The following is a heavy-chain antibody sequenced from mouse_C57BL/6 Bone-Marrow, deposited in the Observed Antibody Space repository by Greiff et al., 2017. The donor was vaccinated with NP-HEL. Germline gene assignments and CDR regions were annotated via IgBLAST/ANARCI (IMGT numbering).Heavy chain of an antibody. CDR1: GYSITSGYY. CDR2: IRYDGSN. V-gene: IGHV3-6*01. J-gene: IGHJ2*01. D-gene: IGHD2-3*01. CDR3: ASGGLLRFLDY. Sequence: EVQLQESGPGLVKPSQSLSLTCSVTGYSITSGYYWNWIRQFPGNKLEWMGYIRYDGSNNYNPSLQNRISITRDTSKNQFFLKLNSVTTEDTATYYCASGGLLRFLDYWGQGTTLTVSS.